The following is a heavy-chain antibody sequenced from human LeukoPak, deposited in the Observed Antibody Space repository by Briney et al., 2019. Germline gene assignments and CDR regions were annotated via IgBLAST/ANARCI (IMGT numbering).Heavy chain of an antibody. D-gene: IGHD2-2*02. J-gene: IGHJ5*02. Sequence: SETLSLTCTVSGGSISSGGYYWSWIRQHPGKGLEWIGYIYYSGSTYYNPSLKSRVTISVDTSKNQFSLKLSSVTAADTAVYYCARGLEDIVVAPAAIGWFDPWGQGTLVTVSS. V-gene: IGHV4-31*03. CDR3: ARGLEDIVVAPAAIGWFDP. CDR1: GGSISSGGYY. CDR2: IYYSGST.